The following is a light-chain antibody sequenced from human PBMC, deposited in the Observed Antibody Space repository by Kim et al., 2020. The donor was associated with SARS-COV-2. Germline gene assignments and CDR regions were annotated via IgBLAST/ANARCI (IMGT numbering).Light chain of an antibody. Sequence: VSPGDRVTLSCRASQSVGGNLAWYQQKPGQAPGRLIFGASTRATGIPARVSGSGSGTDFTLTISSLQPEDSAVYYCQQYNNWPPWTFGLGTKLEI. J-gene: IGKJ1*01. CDR2: GAS. CDR3: QQYNNWPPWT. V-gene: IGKV3-15*01. CDR1: QSVGGN.